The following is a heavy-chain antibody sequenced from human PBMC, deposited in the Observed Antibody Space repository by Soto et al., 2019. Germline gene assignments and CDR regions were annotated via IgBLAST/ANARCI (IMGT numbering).Heavy chain of an antibody. J-gene: IGHJ4*02. CDR2: ISSSSSTI. Sequence: EVQLMESGGGLVQPGGSLRLSCAASGFTFSSFSMHWVRQAPGKGLEWVSYISSSSSTIYYAESVRGRFTISIDNAKNSLYLQMNSLRDEDTAVFYCARDAPRCSGGTCLDYWGQGTLVTVSS. V-gene: IGHV3-48*02. D-gene: IGHD2-15*01. CDR1: GFTFSSFS. CDR3: ARDAPRCSGGTCLDY.